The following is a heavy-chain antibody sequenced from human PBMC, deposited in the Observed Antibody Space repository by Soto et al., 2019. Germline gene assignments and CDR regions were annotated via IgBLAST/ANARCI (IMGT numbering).Heavy chain of an antibody. V-gene: IGHV1-8*01. CDR1: GYTFTSYD. Sequence: ASVKVSCKASGYTFTSYDINWVLQATGQGLEWMGLMNPNSGNTGYAQKFQGRVTMTRNTSISTAYMELSSLRSEDTAVYYCARARGSYYVGVNYGMDVWGQGTTVTVSS. J-gene: IGHJ6*02. D-gene: IGHD1-26*01. CDR3: ARARGSYYVGVNYGMDV. CDR2: MNPNSGNT.